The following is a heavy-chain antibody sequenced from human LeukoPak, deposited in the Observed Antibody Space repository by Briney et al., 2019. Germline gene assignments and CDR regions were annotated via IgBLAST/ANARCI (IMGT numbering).Heavy chain of an antibody. Sequence: PSETLSLTCTVSGYPISSGYYWGWIRQPPGRGLEWIGSLYPGGSTYYNPSLKSRVTISVDTSKNQFSLKLNSVTAADTAVYFCARDQQSTGWYLPFDHWGQGILVTVSS. CDR3: ARDQQSTGWYLPFDH. V-gene: IGHV4-38-2*02. CDR2: LYPGGST. D-gene: IGHD6-19*01. J-gene: IGHJ4*02. CDR1: GYPISSGYY.